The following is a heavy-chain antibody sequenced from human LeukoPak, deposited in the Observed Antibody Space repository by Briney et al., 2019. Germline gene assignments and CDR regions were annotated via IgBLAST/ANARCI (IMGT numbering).Heavy chain of an antibody. V-gene: IGHV1-69*13. J-gene: IGHJ4*02. Sequence: SVKVSFKASGGTFSSYAISWVRQAPGQGLEWMGGIIPIFGTANYAQKFQGRVTITADESTSTAYVELSSLRSEDTAVYYCATTLQWLVRRYYFDYWGQGTLVTVSS. D-gene: IGHD6-19*01. CDR3: ATTLQWLVRRYYFDY. CDR2: IIPIFGTA. CDR1: GGTFSSYA.